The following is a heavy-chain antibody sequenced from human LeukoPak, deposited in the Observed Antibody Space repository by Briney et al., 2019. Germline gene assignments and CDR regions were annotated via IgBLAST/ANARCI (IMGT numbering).Heavy chain of an antibody. D-gene: IGHD6-19*01. CDR2: IYYGGST. CDR1: GYSISSGYY. Sequence: SETLSLTCTVSGYSISSGYYWGWIRQPPGKGLEWIVSIYYGGSTYYNPSLKSRVTMSVDTSKNQFSLKLSSVTAADTAVYYCGSSSGFGEFDIWGQGTMVTVSS. J-gene: IGHJ3*02. V-gene: IGHV4-38-2*02. CDR3: GSSSGFGEFDI.